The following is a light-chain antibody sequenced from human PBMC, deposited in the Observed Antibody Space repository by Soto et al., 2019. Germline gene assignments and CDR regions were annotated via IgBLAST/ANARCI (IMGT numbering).Light chain of an antibody. J-gene: IGLJ2*01. CDR3: SSYSSGSTI. V-gene: IGLV2-14*03. CDR1: SSDIGRHND. CDR2: DVS. Sequence: QSALTQPASVSGSPGQSITFSCTGTSSDIGRHNDVSWYQQYPGRAPKLLIFDVSNRPSGVSNRFSGSKSGNTASLTISGLQAEDEADYYCSSYSSGSTIFGGGTKLTVL.